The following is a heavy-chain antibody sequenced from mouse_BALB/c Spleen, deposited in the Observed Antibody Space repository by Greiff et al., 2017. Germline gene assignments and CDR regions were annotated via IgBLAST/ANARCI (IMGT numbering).Heavy chain of an antibody. Sequence: VQLQQSGPELVKPGASVRISCKASGYTFTSYYIHWVKQRPGQGLEWIGWIYPGNVNTKYNEKFKGKATLTADKSSSTAYMQLSSLTSEDYAVYFCARRGMVTTIFDYWGQGTTLTVSS. CDR2: IYPGNVNT. V-gene: IGHV1S56*01. D-gene: IGHD2-1*01. CDR1: GYTFTSYY. CDR3: ARRGMVTTIFDY. J-gene: IGHJ2*01.